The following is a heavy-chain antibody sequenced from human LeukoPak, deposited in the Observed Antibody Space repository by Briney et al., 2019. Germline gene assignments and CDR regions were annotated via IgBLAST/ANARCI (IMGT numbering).Heavy chain of an antibody. CDR3: ARESSGWGQYYFDY. J-gene: IGHJ4*02. V-gene: IGHV4-4*07. CDR2: IYTSGST. CDR1: GGSISSYY. Sequence: SETLSLTCTVSGGSISSYYWSWIRQPARKGLEWIGRIYTSGSTNYNPSLKSRVTMSVDTFKNQFSLKLSSVTAADTAVYYCARESSGWGQYYFDYWGQGTLVTVSS. D-gene: IGHD6-19*01.